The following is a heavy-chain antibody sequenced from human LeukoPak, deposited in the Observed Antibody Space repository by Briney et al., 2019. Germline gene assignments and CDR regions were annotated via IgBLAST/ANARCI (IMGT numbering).Heavy chain of an antibody. CDR1: GFTLSSYA. J-gene: IGHJ4*02. D-gene: IGHD2-15*01. CDR2: ISGSGGST. CDR3: AKDMRVVVAATFDY. Sequence: TGGSLRLSCAASGFTLSSYAMSWVRQAPGKGLEWVSAISGSGGSTYYADSVKGRFTISRDNSKNTLYLQMNSLRAEDTAVYYCAKDMRVVVAATFDYWGQGTLVTVSS. V-gene: IGHV3-23*01.